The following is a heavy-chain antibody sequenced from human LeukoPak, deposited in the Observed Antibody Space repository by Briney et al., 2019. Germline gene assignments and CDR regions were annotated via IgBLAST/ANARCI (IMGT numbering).Heavy chain of an antibody. V-gene: IGHV3-23*01. J-gene: IGHJ4*02. D-gene: IGHD4-17*01. CDR2: ISGSGGST. CDR3: ARDYGDYGGYY. CDR1: GFTFSSYA. Sequence: PGGSLRLSCAASGFTFSSYAMSWVRQAPGKGLEWVSAISGSGGSTYYADSVEGRFSISRDNSKNTLYLQMNSLRAEDTAVYYCARDYGDYGGYYWGQGTLVTVSS.